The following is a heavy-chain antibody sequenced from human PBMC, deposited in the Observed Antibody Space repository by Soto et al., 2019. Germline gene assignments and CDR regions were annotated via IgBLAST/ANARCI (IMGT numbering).Heavy chain of an antibody. D-gene: IGHD1-26*01. V-gene: IGHV1-3*01. J-gene: IGHJ6*02. CDR1: GYTFTSYA. Sequence: ASVKVSCKASGYTFTSYAMHWVRQAPLRRREWMGWINAGIGNTRYSQKFQGRVHITRGTNASTADMELSSLRSEDTAVYYCARGDSRSYWGPGYYGMGVCGQGTPVTVSS. CDR3: ARGDSRSYWGPGYYGMGV. CDR2: INAGIGNT.